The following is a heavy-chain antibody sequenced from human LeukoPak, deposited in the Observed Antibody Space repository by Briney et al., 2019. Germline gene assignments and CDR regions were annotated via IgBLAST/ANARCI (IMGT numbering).Heavy chain of an antibody. Sequence: SETLSLTCTVSGGSISSSSYYWGWIRQPPGKGLEWIGNIYYSGSTYYNPSLKSRVTISVDTSKNQFSLKLSSVTAADTAVYYCAGREYSSSSPYFDYWGQGTLVTVSS. J-gene: IGHJ4*02. V-gene: IGHV4-39*01. CDR2: IYYSGST. D-gene: IGHD6-6*01. CDR1: GGSISSSSYY. CDR3: AGREYSSSSPYFDY.